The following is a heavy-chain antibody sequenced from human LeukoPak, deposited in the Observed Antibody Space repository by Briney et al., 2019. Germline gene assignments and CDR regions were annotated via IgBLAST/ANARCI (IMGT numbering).Heavy chain of an antibody. J-gene: IGHJ4*02. V-gene: IGHV3-21*01. CDR3: ARGGKMGATHTFDY. CDR1: GFTFSSYS. CDR2: ISSSSSYI. Sequence: GGSLRLSCAASGFTFSSYSMNWVRLAPGKGLEWVSSISSSSSYIYYADSVKGRFTISRDNAKNSLYLQMNSLRAEDTAVYYCARGGKMGATHTFDYWGQGTLVTVSS. D-gene: IGHD1-26*01.